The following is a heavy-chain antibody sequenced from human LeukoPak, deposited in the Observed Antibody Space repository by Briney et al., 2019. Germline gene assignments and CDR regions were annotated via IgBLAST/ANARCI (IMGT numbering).Heavy chain of an antibody. D-gene: IGHD6-19*01. Sequence: SETLSLTCTVSGGSISSYYWSWTRQPPGKGLEWIGYIYYGGSTNYNPSLKSRVTISVDTSKNQFSLKLSSVTAADTAVYYCARDVVAGFTYYYGMDVWGQGTTVTVSS. CDR3: ARDVVAGFTYYYGMDV. J-gene: IGHJ6*02. CDR2: IYYGGST. V-gene: IGHV4-59*01. CDR1: GGSISSYY.